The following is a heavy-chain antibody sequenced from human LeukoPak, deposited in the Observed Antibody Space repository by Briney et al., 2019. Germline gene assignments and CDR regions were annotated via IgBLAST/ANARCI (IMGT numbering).Heavy chain of an antibody. J-gene: IGHJ2*01. V-gene: IGHV4-39*01. CDR3: ARHLYGATVAWYFDL. D-gene: IGHD4-23*01. Sequence: SETLSLTCTVSGGSISSSSYYWGWIRQPPGKGLEWIRSMYYSGSTYYNPSLKSRVTISVDTSKNQFTLKLSSVTAADTAVYYCARHLYGATVAWYFDLWAVAPWSLSPQ. CDR1: GGSISSSSYY. CDR2: MYYSGST.